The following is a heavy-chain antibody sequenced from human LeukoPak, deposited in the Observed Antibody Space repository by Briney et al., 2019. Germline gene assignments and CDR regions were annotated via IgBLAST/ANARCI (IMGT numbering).Heavy chain of an antibody. Sequence: GASVEVSCKASGYTFTSYDINWVRQATGQGLEWMGWMNPNSGNTGYAQKFQGRVTITRNTSISTAYMELSSLRSEDTAVYYCARGPSRYFSSGWPTMVGYWGQGTLVTVSS. D-gene: IGHD6-19*01. CDR3: ARGPSRYFSSGWPTMVGY. J-gene: IGHJ4*02. CDR1: GYTFTSYD. V-gene: IGHV1-8*03. CDR2: MNPNSGNT.